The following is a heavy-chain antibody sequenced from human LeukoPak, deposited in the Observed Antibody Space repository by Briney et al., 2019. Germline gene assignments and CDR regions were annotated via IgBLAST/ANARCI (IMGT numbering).Heavy chain of an antibody. CDR3: ARGSLVHYYGSGSYRIRAGFDS. Sequence: GRSLRLSCSASGFTFSSYGMHWVRQAPGKGLEWVAVISYDGRNKYYADSVKGRFTISRDYSRKTLFLQMNSLRAEDTAVYYCARGSLVHYYGSGSYRIRAGFDSWGQGTLVTVSS. CDR1: GFTFSSYG. J-gene: IGHJ4*02. CDR2: ISYDGRNK. V-gene: IGHV3-30*03. D-gene: IGHD3-10*01.